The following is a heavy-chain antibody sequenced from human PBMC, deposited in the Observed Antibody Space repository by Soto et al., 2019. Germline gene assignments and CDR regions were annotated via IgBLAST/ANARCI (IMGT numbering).Heavy chain of an antibody. Sequence: ASVKVSCKASGYTFTSYAMHWVRQAPGQRLEWMGWINAGNGNTKYSQKFQGRVTITRDTSASTAYMELSSLRSEDTAVYYCARGNHHDYIWGSYSSDYWGQGTLVTVSS. J-gene: IGHJ4*02. D-gene: IGHD3-16*01. CDR2: INAGNGNT. CDR3: ARGNHHDYIWGSYSSDY. CDR1: GYTFTSYA. V-gene: IGHV1-3*01.